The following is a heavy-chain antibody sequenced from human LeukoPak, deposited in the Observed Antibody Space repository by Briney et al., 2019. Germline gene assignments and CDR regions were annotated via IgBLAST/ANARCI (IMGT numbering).Heavy chain of an antibody. V-gene: IGHV4-59*01. CDR2: FYYSGST. CDR1: GGSISSYY. J-gene: IGHJ4*02. D-gene: IGHD3-22*01. Sequence: SETPSLTCTVSGGSISSYYWSWIRQPPGKGLEWIGYFYYSGSTNYNPSLKSRVTISVDTSKNQFSLKLSSVTAADTAVYYCARARGARITMIVVVDYFDYWGQGTLVTVSS. CDR3: ARARGARITMIVVVDYFDY.